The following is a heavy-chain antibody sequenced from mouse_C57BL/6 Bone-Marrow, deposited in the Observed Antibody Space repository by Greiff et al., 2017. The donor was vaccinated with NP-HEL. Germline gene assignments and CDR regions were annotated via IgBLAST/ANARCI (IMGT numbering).Heavy chain of an antibody. CDR3: ADGNYSYWYFDV. V-gene: IGHV3-6*01. J-gene: IGHJ1*03. Sequence: EVKLQESGPGLVKPSQSLSLTCSVTGYSITSGYYWNWIRQFPGNKLEWMGYISYDGSNNYNPSLKNRISITRDTSKNQFFLKLNSVTTEDTATYYCADGNYSYWYFDVWGTGTTVTVSS. CDR1: GYSITSGYY. D-gene: IGHD2-1*01. CDR2: ISYDGSN.